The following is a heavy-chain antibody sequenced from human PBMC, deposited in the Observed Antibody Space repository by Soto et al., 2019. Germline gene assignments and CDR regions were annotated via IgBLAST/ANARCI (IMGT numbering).Heavy chain of an antibody. CDR1: GGSISSGDYY. CDR2: ISYSGST. Sequence: QVQLQESGPGLVKPSQTLSLTCTVSGGSISSGDYYWSWIRQHPGKALDLIGYISYSGSTYYNPSITCRVTISVHPAMNQFSLKLSTVIAANTSVYYCARDLGYGYRRPGDAFDIWGQVAMVTVSS. D-gene: IGHD3-16*01. V-gene: IGHV4-30-4*01. CDR3: ARDLGYGYRRPGDAFDI. J-gene: IGHJ3*02.